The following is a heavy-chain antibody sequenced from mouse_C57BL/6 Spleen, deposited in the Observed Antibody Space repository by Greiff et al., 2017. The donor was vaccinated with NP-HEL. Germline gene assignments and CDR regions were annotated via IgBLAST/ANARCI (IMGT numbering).Heavy chain of an antibody. J-gene: IGHJ2*01. CDR3: VRQVAYFDY. CDR1: GFSFNTYA. D-gene: IGHD1-1*02. V-gene: IGHV10-1*01. Sequence: EVKLMESGGGLVQPKGSLKLSCAASGFSFNTYAMNWVRQAPGKGLEWVARIRSKSNNYATYYADSVKDRFTISRDDSESMLYLQMNNLKTEDTAMYYCVRQVAYFDYWGQGTTLTVSS. CDR2: IRSKSNNYAT.